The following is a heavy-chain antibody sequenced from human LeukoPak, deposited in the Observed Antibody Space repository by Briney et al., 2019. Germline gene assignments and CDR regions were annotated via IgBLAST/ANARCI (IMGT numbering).Heavy chain of an antibody. Sequence: ETLSLTCAVYGGSFSGYYWSWIRQPPGKGLEWVSAISGSGGSTYYADSVKGRFTISRDNSKNTLYLQMNSLRAEDTAVYYCAKDLGYSSSWSHRYYFDYWGQGTLVTVSS. J-gene: IGHJ4*02. V-gene: IGHV3-23*01. CDR1: GGSFSGYY. D-gene: IGHD6-13*01. CDR2: ISGSGGST. CDR3: AKDLGYSSSWSHRYYFDY.